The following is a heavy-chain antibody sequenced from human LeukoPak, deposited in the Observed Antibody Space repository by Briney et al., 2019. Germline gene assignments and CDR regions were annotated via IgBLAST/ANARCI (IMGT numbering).Heavy chain of an antibody. J-gene: IGHJ3*01. CDR2: VYPRDSDT. Sequence: GESLKISCKGSGYSFTSYWIGWVRQMPGKGLEWMGIVYPRDSDTRYSLSFQGQVTISADKSISTAYLQWSSLKASDTAMYYCVRPEDSTSSVSAFHVRGQGTMVIVSS. D-gene: IGHD6-6*01. CDR3: VRPEDSTSSVSAFHV. CDR1: GYSFTSYW. V-gene: IGHV5-51*01.